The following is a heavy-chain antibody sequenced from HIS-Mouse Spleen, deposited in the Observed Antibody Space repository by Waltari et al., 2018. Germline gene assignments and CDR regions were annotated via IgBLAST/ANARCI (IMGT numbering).Heavy chain of an antibody. Sequence: QLQLQESGPGLVKPSETLSLTCTVSGGSISSSSYYWGWIRQPPGKGLEWNESIYYSGSTYYNPSLKARVTISVDTSKNQCSLKLSSVTAADTAVYYCAREIPYSSSWYDWYFDLWGRGTLVTVSS. CDR1: GGSISSSSYY. V-gene: IGHV4-39*07. D-gene: IGHD6-13*01. CDR2: IYYSGST. J-gene: IGHJ2*01. CDR3: AREIPYSSSWYDWYFDL.